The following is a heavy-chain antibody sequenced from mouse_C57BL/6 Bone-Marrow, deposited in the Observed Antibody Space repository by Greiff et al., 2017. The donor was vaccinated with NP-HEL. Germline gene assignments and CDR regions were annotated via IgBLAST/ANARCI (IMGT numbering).Heavy chain of an antibody. CDR1: GFNIKDDY. CDR3: TSNRDAYWYFDV. J-gene: IGHJ1*03. V-gene: IGHV14-4*01. D-gene: IGHD4-1*02. Sequence: VQLQQSGAELVRPGASVKLSCTASGFNIKDDYMHWVKQRPEQGLEWIGWIDTENGDTEYASKLQGKATITADTSSNTAYLQLSSLTSEDTAVYYCTSNRDAYWYFDVWGTGTTVTVSS. CDR2: IDTENGDT.